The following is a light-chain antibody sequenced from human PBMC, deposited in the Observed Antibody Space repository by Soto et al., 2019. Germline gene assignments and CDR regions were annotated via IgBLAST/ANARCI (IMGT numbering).Light chain of an antibody. CDR3: SSYTSSSTV. Sequence: QSALTQPASVSGSPGQSITISCNVTSSDVGGYNYVSWYQQHPGKAPKLMIYEVSNRPSGVSNRFSGSKSGNTASLTISGLQAEDEADYYCSSYTSSSTVFGGGTKLTVL. J-gene: IGLJ3*02. V-gene: IGLV2-14*01. CDR2: EVS. CDR1: SSDVGGYNY.